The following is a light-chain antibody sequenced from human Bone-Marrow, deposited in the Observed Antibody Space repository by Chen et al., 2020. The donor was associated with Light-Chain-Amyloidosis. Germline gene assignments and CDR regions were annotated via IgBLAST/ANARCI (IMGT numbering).Light chain of an antibody. J-gene: IGLJ3*02. CDR1: NIGSTS. Sequence: YVLTQPSSVSVAPGQPATIACGGNNIGSTSVHWYQQTPGQAPLLVVYDDSDRPSGIPERLSGSNSGNTATLTISRVEAGDEADYYCQVWDRSSDRPVFGRGTKLTVL. V-gene: IGLV3-21*02. CDR3: QVWDRSSDRPV. CDR2: DDS.